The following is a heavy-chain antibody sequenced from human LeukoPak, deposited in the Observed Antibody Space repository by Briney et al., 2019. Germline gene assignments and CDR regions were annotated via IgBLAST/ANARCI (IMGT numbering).Heavy chain of an antibody. Sequence: GASVKVSCKASGYTFTSYGISWVRQAPGQGLEWMGWISAYNGNTNYAQKLQGRVTMTTETSTSTAYMELSSLRSEDTAVYYCATGTYYYGLNIFNIWGQGTMVTVSS. D-gene: IGHD3-10*01. CDR1: GYTFTSYG. CDR2: ISAYNGNT. CDR3: ATGTYYYGLNIFNI. V-gene: IGHV1-18*01. J-gene: IGHJ3*02.